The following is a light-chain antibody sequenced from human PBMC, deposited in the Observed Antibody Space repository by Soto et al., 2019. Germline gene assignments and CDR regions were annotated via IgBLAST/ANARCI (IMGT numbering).Light chain of an antibody. CDR1: QSLGGS. J-gene: IGKJ1*01. CDR3: QQYTNGWT. V-gene: IGKV3-15*01. CDR2: GAS. Sequence: IVMTQSPATLSVSPGERATLSCRASQSLGGSLAWYQQKPGQAPRLLIYGASTRVTGIPARFSGSGSGTEFTLTISSLQSEDFAVYYCQQYTNGWTFGQGTKVEIK.